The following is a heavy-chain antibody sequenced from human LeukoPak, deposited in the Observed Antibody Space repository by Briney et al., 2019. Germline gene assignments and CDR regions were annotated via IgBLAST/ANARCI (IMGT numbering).Heavy chain of an antibody. Sequence: GASVKVSCKASGGTFSSYAISWVRQAPGQGLEWMGGIIPIFGTANYAQKFQGRVTITTDESTSTAYMELSSLRSEDTAVDYCASQRGPVIYSGSSGAFDIWGQGTMVTVSS. J-gene: IGHJ3*02. CDR3: ASQRGPVIYSGSSGAFDI. V-gene: IGHV1-69*05. CDR2: IIPIFGTA. CDR1: GGTFSSYA. D-gene: IGHD1-26*01.